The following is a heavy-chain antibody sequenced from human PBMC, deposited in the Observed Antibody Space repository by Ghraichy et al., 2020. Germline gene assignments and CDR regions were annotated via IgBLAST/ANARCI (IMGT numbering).Heavy chain of an antibody. V-gene: IGHV3-21*01. D-gene: IGHD5-12*01. CDR1: GFTFSSYT. CDR2: ISSSSSYI. CDR3: ARVAHEYSGYA. Sequence: GGSLRLSCAASGFTFSSYTMNWVRQAPGKGLEWVSSISSSSSYIYYADSVKGRFTISRDNAKNSLYLQMNSLRAEDTAVYYCARVAHEYSGYAWGQGTLVTVSS. J-gene: IGHJ5*02.